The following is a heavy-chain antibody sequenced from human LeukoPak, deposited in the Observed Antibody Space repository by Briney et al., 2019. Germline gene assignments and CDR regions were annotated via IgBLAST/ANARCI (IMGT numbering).Heavy chain of an antibody. CDR2: IYHSGTT. Sequence: SETLSLTCAVSGGSIGSGGYSWSWIRQPPGKGLEWIGYIYHSGTTHSNPSVKSRVTISIDKSKNQFFLNLSSVTAADTAVYYCAGLVGRYSSGLYYYYFDYWGQGTLVTVSS. CDR3: AGLVGRYSSGLYYYYFDY. J-gene: IGHJ4*02. D-gene: IGHD3-22*01. CDR1: GGSIGSGGYS. V-gene: IGHV4-30-2*01.